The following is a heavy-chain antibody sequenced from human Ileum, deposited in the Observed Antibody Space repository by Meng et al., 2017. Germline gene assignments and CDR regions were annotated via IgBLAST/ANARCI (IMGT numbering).Heavy chain of an antibody. CDR1: GGTFSSYA. Sequence: VQRGRAGSEVKEPGSSVKVSCQSSGGTFSSYAISWVRQAPGQGLGWMGGIIPIFGTANYAQKFQGRVTITADKSTSTAYMELGSLRSEDTAVYYCARVELTDTAMGRGWFDPWGQGTLVTVSS. CDR2: IIPIFGTA. J-gene: IGHJ5*02. D-gene: IGHD5-18*01. V-gene: IGHV1-69*06. CDR3: ARVELTDTAMGRGWFDP.